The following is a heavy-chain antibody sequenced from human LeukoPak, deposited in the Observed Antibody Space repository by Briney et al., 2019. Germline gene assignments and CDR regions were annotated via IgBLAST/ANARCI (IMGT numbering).Heavy chain of an antibody. CDR2: ISSSAGST. V-gene: IGHV3-23*01. D-gene: IGHD5-18*01. Sequence: GGSLRLSCAASGFTFNNYGMSWVRQAPGKGLEWVSTISSSAGSTYYADSVKGRFAISRDNSKNTLYLQMNSLRAEDTAVYYCVRDGYSYGFMLAFDIWGLGTRVTVSS. J-gene: IGHJ3*02. CDR1: GFTFNNYG. CDR3: VRDGYSYGFMLAFDI.